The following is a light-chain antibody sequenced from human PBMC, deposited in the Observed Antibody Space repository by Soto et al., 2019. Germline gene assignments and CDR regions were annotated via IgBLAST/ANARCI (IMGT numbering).Light chain of an antibody. Sequence: AVRMTQSPSSFCASTGDRVSITCRASQNINNYLAWYQQKPGKAPKLLIYGASTLQSGVPSRFSGRQSGTEFTLTISSLQPDDFATYYCKQYSAYSTFGQGTKVAIK. CDR3: KQYSAYST. J-gene: IGKJ1*01. CDR2: GAS. V-gene: IGKV1-8*01. CDR1: QNINNY.